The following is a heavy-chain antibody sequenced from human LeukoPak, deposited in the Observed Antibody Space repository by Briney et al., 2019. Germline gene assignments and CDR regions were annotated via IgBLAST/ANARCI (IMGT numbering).Heavy chain of an antibody. J-gene: IGHJ5*02. CDR2: INAGNGNR. CDR3: ARGRGLIGTSRFDP. D-gene: IGHD3-10*01. Sequence: ASVKVSCKTSGCTFSNSGLHWVRQAPGQSLEWMGWINAGNGNRKYSQKFQDRLTITRDTSASTVYMELNSLKSEDTAMYFCARGRGLIGTSRFDPWGQGTLVIVSS. CDR1: GCTFSNSG. V-gene: IGHV1-3*01.